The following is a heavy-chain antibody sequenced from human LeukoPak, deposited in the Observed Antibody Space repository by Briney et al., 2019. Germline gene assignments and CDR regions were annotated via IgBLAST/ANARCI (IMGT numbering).Heavy chain of an antibody. Sequence: GGSLRLSCAASGFTFSSYAMNWVRQAPGKGLEWVSAITGSGGRTYYADSVKGRFTISRDNSKNTLYLQMNSLRAEDTAVYYCARVRDAWGIDNWFDPWGQGTLVTVSS. D-gene: IGHD3-16*01. CDR3: ARVRDAWGIDNWFDP. J-gene: IGHJ5*02. CDR2: ITGSGGRT. V-gene: IGHV3-23*01. CDR1: GFTFSSYA.